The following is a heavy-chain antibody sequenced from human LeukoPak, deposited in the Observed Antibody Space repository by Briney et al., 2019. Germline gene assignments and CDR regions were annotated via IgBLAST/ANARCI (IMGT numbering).Heavy chain of an antibody. CDR3: TRVEETATTAAIIRKYSYYYYYMDV. V-gene: IGHV3-7*01. CDR1: EFPFNAYW. J-gene: IGHJ6*03. CDR2: INQDGSEK. D-gene: IGHD4-11*01. Sequence: GGSLRLSCAASEFPFNAYWMSWVRQAPGKGLECVANINQDGSEKYYIDSVRGRFTISRDNARNSLYLQMSSPRAEDTAVYYCTRVEETATTAAIIRKYSYYYYYMDVWGKGNTVTVSS.